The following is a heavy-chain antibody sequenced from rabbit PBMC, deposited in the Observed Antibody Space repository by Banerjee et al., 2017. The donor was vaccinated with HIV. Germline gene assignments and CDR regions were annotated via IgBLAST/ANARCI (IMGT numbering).Heavy chain of an antibody. CDR3: VRWGWL. Sequence: QSLEESGGGLVQPEGSLTLTCKASGFDFSSNAMSWVRQAPGKGLEWIGYINTVSGSTDYASWAKGRFTISKTSSTTVTLQMTSLTAADTATYFGVRWGWLWGPGTLVTVS. V-gene: IGHV1S40*01. J-gene: IGHJ4*01. CDR2: INTVSGST. D-gene: IGHD4-2*01. CDR1: GFDFSSNA.